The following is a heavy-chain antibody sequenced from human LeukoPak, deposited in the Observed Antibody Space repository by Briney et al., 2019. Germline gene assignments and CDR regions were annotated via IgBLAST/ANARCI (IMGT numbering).Heavy chain of an antibody. D-gene: IGHD3-10*01. CDR2: MNPNSGNT. V-gene: IGHV1-8*03. CDR3: VRGGYYYGPSD. CDR1: GYTFTSYD. Sequence: ASVKVSCKASGYTFTSYDINWVRQATGQGLEWMGWMNPNSGNTGYAQKFQGRVTITRNTSISTAYMKLSSVTAADTAVYYCVRGGYYYGPSDWGQGTLVTVSS. J-gene: IGHJ4*02.